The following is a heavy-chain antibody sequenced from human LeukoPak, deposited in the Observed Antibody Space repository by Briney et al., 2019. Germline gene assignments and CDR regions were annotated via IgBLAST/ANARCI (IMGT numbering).Heavy chain of an antibody. V-gene: IGHV1-69*13. CDR2: IIPIFGTA. J-gene: IGHJ5*02. Sequence: ASVKVSCKASGGTFSSYAISWVRQAPGQGLEWMGGIIPIFGTANYAQKFQARVTITADESTSTAYMELSSLRSEDTAVYYCARLYSSGYSNWFDPSGQGTLVTVSS. D-gene: IGHD3-22*01. CDR1: GGTFSSYA. CDR3: ARLYSSGYSNWFDP.